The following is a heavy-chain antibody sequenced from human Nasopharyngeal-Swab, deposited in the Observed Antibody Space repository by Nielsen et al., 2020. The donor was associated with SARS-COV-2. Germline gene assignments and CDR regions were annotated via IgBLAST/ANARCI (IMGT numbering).Heavy chain of an antibody. D-gene: IGHD3-3*01. Sequence: GSLRLSCTVSGGSISSGSYYWSWIRQPPGKGLEWIGYIYYSGSTNYNPSLKSRVTISVDTSKNQFSLKLSSVTAADTAVYYCARILTIFGVVASYYFDYWGQGTLVTVSS. V-gene: IGHV4-61*01. CDR3: ARILTIFGVVASYYFDY. J-gene: IGHJ4*02. CDR1: GGSISSGSYY. CDR2: IYYSGST.